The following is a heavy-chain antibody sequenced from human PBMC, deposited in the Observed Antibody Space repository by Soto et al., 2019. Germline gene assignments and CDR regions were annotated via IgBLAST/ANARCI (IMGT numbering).Heavy chain of an antibody. J-gene: IGHJ4*02. CDR2: IYHSGTT. Sequence: SETLSLTCTVSGGSISSGGYYWSWIRQHPGKGLEWIGYIYHSGTTYYNPSLKSRVTISVDTSKNQFSLKLTSVTAADTAVYYCARGRYGDYWGQGALVTVSS. V-gene: IGHV4-31*03. CDR3: ARGRYGDY. D-gene: IGHD4-17*01. CDR1: GGSISSGGYY.